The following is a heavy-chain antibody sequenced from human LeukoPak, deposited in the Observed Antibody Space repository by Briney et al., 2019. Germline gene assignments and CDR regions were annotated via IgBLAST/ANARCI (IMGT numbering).Heavy chain of an antibody. D-gene: IGHD6-6*01. Sequence: GGSLRLSCAASGFTFSSYSMNWVRQAPGKGLEWVSSISSSSSYTYYADSVKGRFTISKDNAKNSLYLQMNSLRAEDTAVYYCARKPTNSSPLPWGQGTLVTVSS. CDR2: ISSSSSYT. J-gene: IGHJ5*02. CDR3: ARKPTNSSPLP. V-gene: IGHV3-21*01. CDR1: GFTFSSYS.